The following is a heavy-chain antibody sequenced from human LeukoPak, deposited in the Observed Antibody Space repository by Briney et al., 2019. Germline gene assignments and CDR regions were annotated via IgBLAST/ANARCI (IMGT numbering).Heavy chain of an antibody. CDR3: ARVSPPGSYRSNYSDY. D-gene: IGHD3-16*02. Sequence: SVRVSCKASGGTFSSYAISWVRQAPGQGLEWMGGIIPIFGTANYAQKLQGRVTMTTDTSTSTAYMELRSLRSDDTAVYYCARVSPPGSYRSNYSDYWGQGTLVTVSS. CDR2: IIPIFGTA. CDR1: GGTFSSYA. J-gene: IGHJ4*02. V-gene: IGHV1-69*05.